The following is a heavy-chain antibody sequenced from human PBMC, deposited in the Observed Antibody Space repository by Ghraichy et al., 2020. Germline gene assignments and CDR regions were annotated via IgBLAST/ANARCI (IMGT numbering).Heavy chain of an antibody. CDR1: GYTFTGYY. CDR2: NNPNSGGT. D-gene: IGHD2-15*01. CDR3: ARNTVGIVEMVAATPYGVDV. V-gene: IGHV1-2*02. J-gene: IGHJ6*02. Sequence: ASLKVSCKASGYTFTGYYMHWVQQAPGQGLEWMGWNNPNSGGTNYAQKFQGRVTMTRDTSISIVYMELSRLRSDATALYYCARNTVGIVEMVAATPYGVDVWGQGTTVTVSS.